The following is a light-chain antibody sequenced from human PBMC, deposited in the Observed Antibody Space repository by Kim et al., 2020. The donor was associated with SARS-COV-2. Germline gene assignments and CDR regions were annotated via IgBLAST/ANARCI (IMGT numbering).Light chain of an antibody. CDR2: GAS. J-gene: IGKJ1*01. CDR1: QGISSA. CDR3: QQYSIYWT. Sequence: SPSVGDRVSSTCRASQGISSALAWYQQKPGKAPKLLIYGASSLESAVPSRFSGSGSGTEFTLTISSLQPDDVATYYCQQYSIYWTFGQGTKVDIK. V-gene: IGKV1-13*02.